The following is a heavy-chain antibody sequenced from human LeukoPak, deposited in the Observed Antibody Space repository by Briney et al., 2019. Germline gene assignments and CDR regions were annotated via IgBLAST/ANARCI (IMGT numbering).Heavy chain of an antibody. CDR3: VSGAGSYYPFDF. CDR1: GFTFSDQY. Sequence: LRLSSVASGFTFSDQYMSWLRQVPGKGLEWVSYISSSSTYTNYADSVKGRCTISRDNAKNSVYLQMNSLRAEDTAVYYCVSGAGSYYPFDFWGQGTQVTVSS. CDR2: ISSSSTYT. D-gene: IGHD3-10*01. V-gene: IGHV3-11*03. J-gene: IGHJ4*02.